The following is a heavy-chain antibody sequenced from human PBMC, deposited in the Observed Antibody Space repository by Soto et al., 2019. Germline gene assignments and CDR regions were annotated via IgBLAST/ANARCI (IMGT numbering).Heavy chain of an antibody. Sequence: EVQLVESWETLVQPGGSLRLSCAASGFTFSNYWIHWVRQAPGKGLVWVSRIKGDEITTNYADSVKGRFTISRDNAKNTVLLQMHSLRAEDTALYYCARGLYGAYGQDFWGQGILVTVSS. CDR3: ARGLYGAYGQDF. J-gene: IGHJ4*02. D-gene: IGHD4-17*01. V-gene: IGHV3-74*01. CDR1: GFTFSNYW. CDR2: IKGDEITT.